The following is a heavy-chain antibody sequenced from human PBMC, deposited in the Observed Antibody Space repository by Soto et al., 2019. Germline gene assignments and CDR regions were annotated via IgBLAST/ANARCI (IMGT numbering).Heavy chain of an antibody. CDR2: IYCDDDK. Sequence: QITLKESGPTLVKPTQTLTLTCTFSGFSLSTSGVGVGWIRQPPGKALEWLALIYCDDDKRYTPSLKSRLTITKDTSKNQVVLTLTNMDPVDTATYYCAHRLGYCSSTSCLDAFDIWGQGTMVTVSS. CDR3: AHRLGYCSSTSCLDAFDI. J-gene: IGHJ3*02. V-gene: IGHV2-5*02. CDR1: GFSLSTSGVG. D-gene: IGHD2-2*01.